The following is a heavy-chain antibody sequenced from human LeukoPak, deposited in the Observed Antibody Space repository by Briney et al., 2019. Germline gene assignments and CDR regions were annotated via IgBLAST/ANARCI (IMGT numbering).Heavy chain of an antibody. V-gene: IGHV3-23*01. CDR1: GFTVSSNY. Sequence: GGSLRLSCAASGFTVSSNYMSWVRQAPGKGLEWVSGITGSGGSTFYADSVKGRFTISRDNSKDTVYLQMNSLTSEDTAVHYCAKLDCRGSSCYQFDCWGQGTLVTVSS. CDR3: AKLDCRGSSCYQFDC. D-gene: IGHD2-15*01. J-gene: IGHJ4*02. CDR2: ITGSGGST.